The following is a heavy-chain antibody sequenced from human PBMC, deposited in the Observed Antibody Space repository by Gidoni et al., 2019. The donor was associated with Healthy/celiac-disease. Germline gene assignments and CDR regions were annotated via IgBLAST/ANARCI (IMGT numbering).Heavy chain of an antibody. CDR2: IIPILGIA. D-gene: IGHD2-2*02. CDR3: ARATGYCSSTSCYTENWFDP. CDR1: GGTFSSYA. V-gene: IGHV1-69*04. J-gene: IGHJ5*02. Sequence: KASGGTFSSYAISWVRQAPGQGLEWMGRIIPILGIANYAQKFQGRVTITADKSTSTAYMELSSLSSEDKAVYYCARATGYCSSTSCYTENWFDPWGQGTLVTLSS.